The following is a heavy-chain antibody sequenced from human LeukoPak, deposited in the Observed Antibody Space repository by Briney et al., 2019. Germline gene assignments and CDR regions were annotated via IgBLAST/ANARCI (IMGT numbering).Heavy chain of an antibody. Sequence: GGSLRLSCAASGFTFSSYSMNWVRQAPGKGLEWVSSISSSSSYIYYADSVKGRFTISRDNSKNTLYLQMNSLRAEDTAVYYCARDFRGYCSSTSCSSFDPWGQGTLVTVSS. CDR3: ARDFRGYCSSTSCSSFDP. CDR1: GFTFSSYS. J-gene: IGHJ5*02. D-gene: IGHD2-2*01. V-gene: IGHV3-21*01. CDR2: ISSSSSYI.